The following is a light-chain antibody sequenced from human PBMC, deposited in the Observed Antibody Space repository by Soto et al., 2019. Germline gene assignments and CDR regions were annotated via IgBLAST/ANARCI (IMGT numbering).Light chain of an antibody. CDR3: QQYKSRT. V-gene: IGKV1-5*01. CDR1: QSISSW. J-gene: IGKJ1*01. Sequence: DIQMTQSPSTLSASVGDRVTITCRASQSISSWLAWYQQKPGKAPKLLIYDASSLESGVPSRFSSSGSGTEFTLTTSSLQPDDFATYYCQQYKSRTFGQGTKVEIK. CDR2: DAS.